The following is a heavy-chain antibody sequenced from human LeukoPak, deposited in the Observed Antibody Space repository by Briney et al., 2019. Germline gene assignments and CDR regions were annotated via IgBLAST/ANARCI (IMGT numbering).Heavy chain of an antibody. CDR3: ARFHQFRYSYGSSAGPAFDI. Sequence: SETLSLTCTVSGGSISSSSYYWGWIRQPPGKGLEWIGSMYYSGSTYYNPSLKSRVTISVDTSKNQFSLKLSSVTAADTAVYYCARFHQFRYSYGSSAGPAFDIWGQGTMVTVSS. D-gene: IGHD5-18*01. CDR2: MYYSGST. V-gene: IGHV4-39*01. J-gene: IGHJ3*02. CDR1: GGSISSSSYY.